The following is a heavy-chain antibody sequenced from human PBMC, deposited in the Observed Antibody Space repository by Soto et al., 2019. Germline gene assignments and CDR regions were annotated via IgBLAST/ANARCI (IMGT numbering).Heavy chain of an antibody. CDR3: ARGPLRGYCSGGSCYSLDY. V-gene: IGHV1-69*01. Sequence: QVQLVQSGAEVKKPGSSVKVSCKASGGTFSSYAISWVRQAPGQGLEWVGGIIPIFGTANYAQKFRGRVTITADESTSTAYMELSSLRSEDTAVYYCARGPLRGYCSGGSCYSLDYWGQGTLVTVSS. CDR2: IIPIFGTA. D-gene: IGHD2-15*01. J-gene: IGHJ4*02. CDR1: GGTFSSYA.